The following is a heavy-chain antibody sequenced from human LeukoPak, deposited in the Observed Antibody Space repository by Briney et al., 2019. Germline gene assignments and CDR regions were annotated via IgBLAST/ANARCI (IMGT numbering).Heavy chain of an antibody. CDR2: LYSDGNT. D-gene: IGHD1-14*01. CDR3: ARGVEPLADNTLAY. Sequence: GGSLSRYSAASGFTVITNDMARDRQAPGKGLEWVSVLYSDGNTKYADSVQGRFTISRDNSKNTLYLEMNSLSPDDTAVYYCARGVEPLADNTLAYWGQGTLVTVSS. J-gene: IGHJ4*02. V-gene: IGHV3-53*01. CDR1: GFTVITND.